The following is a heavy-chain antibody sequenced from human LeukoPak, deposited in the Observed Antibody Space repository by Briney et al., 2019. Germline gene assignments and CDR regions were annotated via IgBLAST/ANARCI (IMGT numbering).Heavy chain of an antibody. D-gene: IGHD2-15*01. J-gene: IGHJ3*02. V-gene: IGHV3-21*01. Sequence: GGSLRLSCVVSGFTFSTYSMTWVRQAPGRGLEWVSSISSGSSYIYYADSVEGRFTISRDNAKNSLYLQMDSLRAEDTAVYYCARAGPRVVAATRLYAFDIWGQGTMVTASS. CDR3: ARAGPRVVAATRLYAFDI. CDR1: GFTFSTYS. CDR2: ISSGSSYI.